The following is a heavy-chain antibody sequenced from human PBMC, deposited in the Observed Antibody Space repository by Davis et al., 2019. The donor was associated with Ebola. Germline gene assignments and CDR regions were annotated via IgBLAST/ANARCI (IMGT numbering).Heavy chain of an antibody. CDR2: INHSGST. Sequence: GSLRLSCAVYGGSFSGYYWSWIRQPPGKGLDWIGEINHSGSTNYNPSLKSRVTISVDTSKNQFSLKLSSVTAADTAVYYCASVVPAAGGDYWGQGTLVTVSS. D-gene: IGHD2-2*01. J-gene: IGHJ4*02. V-gene: IGHV4-34*01. CDR3: ASVVPAAGGDY. CDR1: GGSFSGYY.